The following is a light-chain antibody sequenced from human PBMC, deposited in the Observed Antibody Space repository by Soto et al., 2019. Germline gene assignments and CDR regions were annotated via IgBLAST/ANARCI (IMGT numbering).Light chain of an antibody. J-gene: IGKJ1*01. V-gene: IGKV3-15*01. Sequence: EIVMTQSPATLSVSPGERATVSCRASQSVDRNLAWYQHKPGQAPRLLIYGASTRATDIPARFSGSGSGTEFTLTISSLQSEDFAVYFCQQYNNWPTWTFGEGTKVEIK. CDR2: GAS. CDR1: QSVDRN. CDR3: QQYNNWPTWT.